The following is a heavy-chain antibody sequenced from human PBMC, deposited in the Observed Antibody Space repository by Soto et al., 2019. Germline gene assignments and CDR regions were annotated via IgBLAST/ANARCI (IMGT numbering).Heavy chain of an antibody. CDR3: ARMYSSAWSFDN. J-gene: IGHJ4*02. Sequence: SETLSLTCTVSGGSINSGVYYWNWIRHHPGKGLEWIGNIYYNGITLYNPSLKSRVSISIDTSQNQFSLALSSVAAADTAVYYCARMYSSAWSFDNWGQGTPVTVSS. CDR2: IYYNGIT. CDR1: GGSINSGVYY. D-gene: IGHD6-19*01. V-gene: IGHV4-31*02.